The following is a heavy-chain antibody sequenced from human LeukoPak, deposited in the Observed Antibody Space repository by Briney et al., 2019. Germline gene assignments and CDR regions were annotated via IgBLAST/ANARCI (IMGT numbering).Heavy chain of an antibody. CDR1: GFTVSSSN. Sequence: GGSLRLSCAASGFTVSSSNMSWVRPAPGKGLESVSVIYSGVSTYYAESVKGRFAISRASTKNSPHLQMKGLKGEDRTVYYCARGRGYYPLDHWGQGALVTVSS. CDR3: ARGRGYYPLDH. D-gene: IGHD3-22*01. J-gene: IGHJ4*02. V-gene: IGHV3-53*01. CDR2: IYSGVST.